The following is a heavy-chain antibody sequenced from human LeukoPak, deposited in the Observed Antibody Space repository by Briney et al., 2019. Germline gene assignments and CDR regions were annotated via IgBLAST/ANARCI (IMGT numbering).Heavy chain of an antibody. D-gene: IGHD1-7*01. CDR3: ARDSRGGLLELPSNWFDP. V-gene: IGHV3-33*01. J-gene: IGHJ5*02. CDR1: GFTFSSYG. CDR2: IWDDGSNK. Sequence: GGSLRLSCAASGFTFSSYGMHWVRQAPGKGVEWVGVIWDDGSNKYYADSVKGRFTISRDNSKNTLYLQMNSLRAEDTAVYYCARDSRGGLLELPSNWFDPWGQGTLVTVSS.